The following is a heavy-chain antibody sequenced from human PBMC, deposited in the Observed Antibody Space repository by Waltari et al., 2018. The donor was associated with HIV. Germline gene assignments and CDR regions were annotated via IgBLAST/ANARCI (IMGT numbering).Heavy chain of an antibody. CDR2: INPDTGDT. J-gene: IGHJ4*02. CDR3: ARGEDVSLTHLPPGFRLEF. Sequence: LLQSAAELKTPGASVILPCSVSGDKFTTYFLSWLRQAPGQGLEWLSRINPDTGDTTYSQTFQTRLTMTRDISSASTQMELTRLTSADTAIYFCARGEDVSLTHLPPGFRLEFWGQGSPVTVSS. CDR1: GDKFTTYF. V-gene: IGHV1-2*06. D-gene: IGHD2-21*02.